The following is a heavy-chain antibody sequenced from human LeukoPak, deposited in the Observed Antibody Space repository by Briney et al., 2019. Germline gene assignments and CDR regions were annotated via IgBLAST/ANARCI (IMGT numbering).Heavy chain of an antibody. V-gene: IGHV4-39*07. Sequence: SETLSLTCTVSGGSISSSSYYWGWIRQPPGKGLEWIGSIYYSGSTYYNPSLKSRVTISVDTSKNQFSLKLSSVTAADTAVYYCARDKIDFWSGYYTLLFDYWGQGTQATVSS. CDR3: ARDKIDFWSGYYTLLFDY. D-gene: IGHD3-3*01. CDR1: GGSISSSSYY. CDR2: IYYSGST. J-gene: IGHJ4*02.